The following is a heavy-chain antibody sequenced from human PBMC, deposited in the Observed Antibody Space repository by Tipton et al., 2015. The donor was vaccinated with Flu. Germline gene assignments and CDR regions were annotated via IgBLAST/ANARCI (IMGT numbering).Heavy chain of an antibody. CDR1: GGSLSTSTDY. Sequence: GLVKPSETLSLTCTVSGGSLSTSTDYGGWIRQSPGKGLEYIASIYDSGTTYYNPSLKSRVTISIDTSRNQFSLRLISVTAADTAFYYCARRFCSNNCYLDLWGQGTLVTVSS. J-gene: IGHJ4*02. D-gene: IGHD1-20*01. CDR2: IYDSGTT. V-gene: IGHV4-39*01. CDR3: ARRFCSNNCYLDL.